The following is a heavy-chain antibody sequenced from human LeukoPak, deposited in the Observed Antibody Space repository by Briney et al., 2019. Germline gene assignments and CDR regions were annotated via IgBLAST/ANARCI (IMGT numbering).Heavy chain of an antibody. D-gene: IGHD5-24*01. CDR3: SRGWLQKGFDS. Sequence: SETLSLTCAVYGGSFSGYYWSWIRQPPGKGLEWIGEINHSGSTNYNPSLKSRVTISVDTSKNQFSLKLSSVTAADTAVYYCSRGWLQKGFDSWGLGTLVTVS. V-gene: IGHV4-34*01. CDR1: GGSFSGYY. J-gene: IGHJ4*02. CDR2: INHSGST.